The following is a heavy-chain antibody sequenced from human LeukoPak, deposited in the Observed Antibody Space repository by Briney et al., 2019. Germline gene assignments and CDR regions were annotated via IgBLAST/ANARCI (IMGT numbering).Heavy chain of an antibody. D-gene: IGHD2-2*01. Sequence: GGSLRLSCAASGFTVSSNYMSWVRLSPGKGLEWVSFISSRGDTIYDADSVKGRFTISRDTANNSVFLQMNSLRAEDTAVYYCARVPGFCSSSSCYGSMHMDVWGRGTTVTVS. CDR3: ARVPGFCSSSSCYGSMHMDV. CDR1: GFTVSSNY. J-gene: IGHJ6*03. CDR2: ISSRGDTI. V-gene: IGHV3-48*01.